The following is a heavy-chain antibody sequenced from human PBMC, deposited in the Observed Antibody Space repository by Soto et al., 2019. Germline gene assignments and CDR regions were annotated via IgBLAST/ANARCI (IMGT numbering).Heavy chain of an antibody. J-gene: IGHJ4*02. CDR2: ISWNSGSI. CDR3: AKASDTAMVYYFDY. Sequence: GGSLRLSCAASGFTFDDYAMHWVRQAPGKGLEWVSGISWNSGSIGYADSVKGRFTISRDNAKNSLYLQMNSLRAEDTALYYCAKASDTAMVYYFDYWGQGTLVTVSS. CDR1: GFTFDDYA. V-gene: IGHV3-9*01. D-gene: IGHD5-18*01.